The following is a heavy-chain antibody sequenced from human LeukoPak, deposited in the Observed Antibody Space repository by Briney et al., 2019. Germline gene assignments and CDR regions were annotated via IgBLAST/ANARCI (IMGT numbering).Heavy chain of an antibody. CDR3: VRQFAS. Sequence: GGSLRLFCGASGFIFSAYIVNWPPHLPGKRLEWVAYVSGSGSTVYYADSVKGRFTISRDNGKSSLYLQMNSLRVEDTALYYCVRQFASWGQGTLVTVSS. CDR1: GFIFSAYI. J-gene: IGHJ4*02. V-gene: IGHV3-48*01. CDR2: VSGSGSTV.